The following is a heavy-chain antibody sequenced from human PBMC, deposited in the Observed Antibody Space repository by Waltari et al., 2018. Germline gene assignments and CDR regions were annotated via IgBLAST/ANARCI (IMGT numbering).Heavy chain of an antibody. CDR2: ISSSSSTI. D-gene: IGHD6-6*01. V-gene: IGHV3-48*04. CDR3: ARDRGIAARTNWFDP. Sequence: EVKLVESGGGLVQPGGSLILSCAASGFTFSSYSMNCVRQAQGKGMECVSYISSSSSTIYYADSVKGRFTISRDNAKNSLYLQMNSLRAEDTAVYYCARDRGIAARTNWFDPWGQGTLVTVSS. J-gene: IGHJ5*02. CDR1: GFTFSSYS.